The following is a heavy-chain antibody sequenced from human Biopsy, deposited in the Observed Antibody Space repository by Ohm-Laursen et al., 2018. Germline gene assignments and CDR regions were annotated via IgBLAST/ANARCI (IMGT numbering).Heavy chain of an antibody. CDR2: IHRSGST. J-gene: IGHJ6*02. CDR1: GVSITAYY. D-gene: IGHD2-15*01. V-gene: IGHV4-4*09. Sequence: SQTLSLTWTVSGVSITAYYWSWIRQPPGKGLECIGNIHRSGSTNYNPSLKSRLTISVDTSKNQFSLKLSSVTAADTAVYYCARMDCSGGSCHYYSYGMDVWGQGTTVTVSS. CDR3: ARMDCSGGSCHYYSYGMDV.